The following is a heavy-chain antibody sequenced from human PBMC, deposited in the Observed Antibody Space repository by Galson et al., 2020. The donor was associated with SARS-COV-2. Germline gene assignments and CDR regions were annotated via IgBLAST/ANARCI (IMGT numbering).Heavy chain of an antibody. V-gene: IGHV3-23*01. CDR3: AKEGGSGWATDYFQH. Sequence: GGSLRLSCAASGFTFSTYAMAWVRQAPGKGLEWVSLLNNRGDDTYYADSVKGRFTISRDNSKNTPYLQMNHLRADDTAVYFCAKEGGSGWATDYFQHWGPGTLVTVSS. J-gene: IGHJ1*01. D-gene: IGHD6-19*01. CDR1: GFTFSTYA. CDR2: LNNRGDDT.